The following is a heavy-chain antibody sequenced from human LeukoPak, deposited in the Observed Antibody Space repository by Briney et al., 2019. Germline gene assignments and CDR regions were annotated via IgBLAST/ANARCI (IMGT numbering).Heavy chain of an antibody. CDR1: GFTVSSNY. D-gene: IGHD3-10*01. J-gene: IGHJ3*02. V-gene: IGHV4-59*02. CDR3: AKSNGYGLVDI. CDR2: IFYSGST. Sequence: NPGGSLRLSCAASGFTVSSNYMSWIRQPPGKGLEWIGNIFYSGSTYYSPSLRSRVTISLDTSRNQFSLKLNSVTAADTAAYYCAKSNGYGLVDIWGQGTMVTVSS.